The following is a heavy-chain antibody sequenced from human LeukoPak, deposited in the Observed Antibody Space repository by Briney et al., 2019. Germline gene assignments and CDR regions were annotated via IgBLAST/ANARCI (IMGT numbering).Heavy chain of an antibody. D-gene: IGHD5-12*01. V-gene: IGHV3-23*01. Sequence: GGSLRLSCAASGFTFSSYVVNWVRQAPGKGLEWVSAISGPGGGTYYADSVKGRFTISRDNSKNTLYLQMNSLRVEDTAIYYCAKAPQGYNSYARPANWGQGTLVTVSS. CDR2: ISGPGGGT. CDR1: GFTFSSYV. CDR3: AKAPQGYNSYARPAN. J-gene: IGHJ4*02.